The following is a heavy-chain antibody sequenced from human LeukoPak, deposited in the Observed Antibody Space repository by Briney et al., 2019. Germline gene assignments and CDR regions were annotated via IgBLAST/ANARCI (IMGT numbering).Heavy chain of an antibody. CDR1: GFTFDDYG. J-gene: IGHJ4*02. Sequence: GGSLRLSCAASGFTFDDYGMSWVRQAPGKGLEWVSGINWNGGSTGYADSVKGRFTISRDNARNSLYLQMNSLRAEDTALYYCARDGSYYALDYWGQGTLVTVSS. V-gene: IGHV3-20*04. CDR2: INWNGGST. CDR3: ARDGSYYALDY. D-gene: IGHD1-26*01.